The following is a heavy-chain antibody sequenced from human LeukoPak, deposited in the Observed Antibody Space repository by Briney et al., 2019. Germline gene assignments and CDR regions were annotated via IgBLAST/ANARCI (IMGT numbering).Heavy chain of an antibody. CDR1: GFTFSSYA. Sequence: GGSLRLSCAASGFTFSSYAMSWVRQAPGKGLEWVSAISGSGGSTYYADSVKGRFTISRDNSKNTLYLQMNSLRAEDTAVYYCAKELYDSSGLTYYFDYGGQGPLVTVSS. CDR3: AKELYDSSGLTYYFDY. J-gene: IGHJ4*02. D-gene: IGHD3-22*01. V-gene: IGHV3-23*01. CDR2: ISGSGGST.